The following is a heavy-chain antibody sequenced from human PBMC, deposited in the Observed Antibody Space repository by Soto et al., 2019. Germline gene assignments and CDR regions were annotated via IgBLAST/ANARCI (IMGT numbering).Heavy chain of an antibody. V-gene: IGHV1-2*02. Sequence: QVQLVQSGAEVKKPGASVKVSCKASGYTFTGYYMHWVRQAPGQGLEWMGWINPNSGGTNYAQKFQGRVTMTRDTSISTAYMELSRLRTGDTAVYYFARNGGIMITFGGVIVPSSYGMDVWGQGTTVTVSS. CDR1: GYTFTGYY. CDR2: INPNSGGT. J-gene: IGHJ6*02. CDR3: ARNGGIMITFGGVIVPSSYGMDV. D-gene: IGHD3-16*02.